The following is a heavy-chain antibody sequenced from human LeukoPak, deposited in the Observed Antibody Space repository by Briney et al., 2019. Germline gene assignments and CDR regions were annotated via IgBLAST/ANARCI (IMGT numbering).Heavy chain of an antibody. D-gene: IGHD3-10*01. Sequence: GGSLRLSCAASGFTFSSYSMNWVRQAPGKGLEWVSYISSSSSTIYYADSVKGRFTISRDNAKNSLYLQMNSLRAEDTAVYYCASLRGEEDYWGQGTLVTVSS. J-gene: IGHJ4*02. CDR1: GFTFSSYS. CDR3: ASLRGEEDY. CDR2: ISSSSSTI. V-gene: IGHV3-48*04.